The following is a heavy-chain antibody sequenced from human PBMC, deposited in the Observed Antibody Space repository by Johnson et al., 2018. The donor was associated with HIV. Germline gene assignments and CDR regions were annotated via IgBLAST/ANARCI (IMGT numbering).Heavy chain of an antibody. Sequence: QVQLVESGGGVVQPGRSLRLSCAASGFTFSSYAMHWVRQAPGKGLEWVAVISIDGSNKYYADSVKGRFTISRDNSKNTLYLQMNSLRAEDTAVYYCAQGGGSYYRGDAFDIWGQGTMVTVSS. CDR3: AQGGGSYYRGDAFDI. V-gene: IGHV3-30*18. CDR2: ISIDGSNK. D-gene: IGHD1-26*01. CDR1: GFTFSSYA. J-gene: IGHJ3*02.